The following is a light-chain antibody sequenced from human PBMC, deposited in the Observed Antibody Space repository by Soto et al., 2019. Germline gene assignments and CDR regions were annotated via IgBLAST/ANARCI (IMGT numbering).Light chain of an antibody. CDR2: AAS. CDR1: QGISNY. V-gene: IGKV1-9*01. Sequence: DIQLTQSPSFLSASVGDRVTISCRASQGISNYLGWYQQKPGKAPKLVINAASTLQSGVPSRFSGSGSGTEYTLTISSLQPLDFATSYFQQFNGYPITFGQGTRLEIK. CDR3: QQFNGYPIT. J-gene: IGKJ5*01.